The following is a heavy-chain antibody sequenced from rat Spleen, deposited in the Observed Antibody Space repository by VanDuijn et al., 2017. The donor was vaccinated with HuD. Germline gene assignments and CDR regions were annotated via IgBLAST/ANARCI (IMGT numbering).Heavy chain of an antibody. J-gene: IGHJ3*01. CDR2: ITTTGGST. D-gene: IGHD1-10*01. CDR3: ATRGNNPFAY. CDR1: GFTFHNYW. Sequence: EVHLVESGGGLVQPGRSLKVSCLASGFTFHNYWMTWIRQAPGKGLEWIASITTTGGSTYYSGSVKGRFTISRDNAKSTLYLQMDSLRSEDTATYYCATRGNNPFAYWGQGTLVTVSS. V-gene: IGHV5-31*01.